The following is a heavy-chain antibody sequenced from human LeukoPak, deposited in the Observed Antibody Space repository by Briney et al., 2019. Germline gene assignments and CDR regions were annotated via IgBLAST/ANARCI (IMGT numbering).Heavy chain of an antibody. CDR3: ARRGYCSSTSCYEYWFDP. Sequence: SETLSLTCTVSGGSISSSSYYWGWIRQPPGKGLEWIGITNYSGSTYYNPSLKSRLTISVDTSKNQFSLKLSSVTATDTAVYYCARRGYCSSTSCYEYWFDPWGQGTPFT. V-gene: IGHV4-39*01. CDR2: TNYSGST. D-gene: IGHD2-2*01. CDR1: GGSISSSSYY. J-gene: IGHJ5*02.